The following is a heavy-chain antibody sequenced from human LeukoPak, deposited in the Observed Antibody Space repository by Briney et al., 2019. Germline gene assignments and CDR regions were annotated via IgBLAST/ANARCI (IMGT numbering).Heavy chain of an antibody. Sequence: GGSLRLSCTASGLTVKNYDLHWVRQAPGKGLEWVSSISSAGSYKYYADSVKGRFTISRDNAKNSLYLQMDSLGGEDTAVYYCAIGTRYTFIDVAGVIDSWGQGTLVTVSS. CDR1: GLTVKNYD. J-gene: IGHJ4*02. V-gene: IGHV3-21*01. CDR3: AIGTRYTFIDVAGVIDS. D-gene: IGHD6-19*01. CDR2: ISSAGSYK.